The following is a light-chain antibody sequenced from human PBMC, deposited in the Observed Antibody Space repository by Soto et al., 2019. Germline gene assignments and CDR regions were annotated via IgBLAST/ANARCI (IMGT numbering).Light chain of an antibody. CDR1: QNIRSR. V-gene: IGKV1-5*01. CDR2: DAS. CDR3: QQYHGYWT. Sequence: DLQMTQSPSTLSASVGDRVTITCRASQNIRSRLAWFQQKPGKAPKLLIYDASSLESGVPQRFSGSGSGTEFTLTISSLHTDNFSSYHCQQYHGYWTFGQWTKMDTK. J-gene: IGKJ1*01.